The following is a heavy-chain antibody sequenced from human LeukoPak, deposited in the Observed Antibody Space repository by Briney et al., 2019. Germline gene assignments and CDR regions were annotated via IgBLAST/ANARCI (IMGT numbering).Heavy chain of an antibody. V-gene: IGHV1-2*02. CDR2: INPSSGGT. J-gene: IGHJ4*02. CDR1: GFTFTGYY. D-gene: IGHD2-8*02. Sequence: ASVKVSCKTSGFTFTGYYIHWVRQAAGQRPEWMGWINPSSGGTDNAKKFQGRVTMTRDTTINTAYMELRSLKSDATAVYYCSRDGVEYWYDYWGQGTLVTVS. CDR3: SRDGVEYWYDY.